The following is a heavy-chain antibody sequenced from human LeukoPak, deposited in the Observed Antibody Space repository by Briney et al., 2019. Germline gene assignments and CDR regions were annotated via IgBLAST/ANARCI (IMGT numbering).Heavy chain of an antibody. CDR1: GFTFSSYW. CDR3: ARVRVVWDLDDAFDI. J-gene: IGHJ3*02. CDR2: INSDGSST. Sequence: GGSLRLPCAASGFTFSSYWMHWVRQAPGKGLVWVSRINSDGSSTSYADSVKGRFTISRDNAKNTLYLQMNSLRAEDTAVYYCARVRVVWDLDDAFDIWGQGTMVTVSS. V-gene: IGHV3-74*01. D-gene: IGHD1-26*01.